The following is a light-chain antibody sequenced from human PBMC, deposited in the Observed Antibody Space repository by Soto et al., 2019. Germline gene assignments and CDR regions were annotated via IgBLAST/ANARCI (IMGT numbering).Light chain of an antibody. J-gene: IGLJ1*01. CDR1: SSDVGGYNS. CDR3: SSSAGSTPFV. V-gene: IGLV2-14*01. CDR2: EVS. Sequence: QSALTQAASVSVSPGQSITISCTGTSSDVGGYNSVSWYQQHPGKAPKLMIYEVSNRPSGVSNRFSGSKSGNTASLTISGLQAEDPAPYYSSSSAGSTPFVLGAGPKVAV.